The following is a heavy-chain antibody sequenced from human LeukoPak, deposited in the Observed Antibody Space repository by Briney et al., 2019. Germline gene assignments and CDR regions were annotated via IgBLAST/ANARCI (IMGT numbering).Heavy chain of an antibody. CDR2: INPNSGGT. J-gene: IGHJ6*02. Sequence: ASVKVSCTASGYTFTGYSMHWVRQAPGQGLEWMGWINPNSGGTNYAQKFQGRVTMTRDTSISTAYMELSRLRSDDTAIYYCARGEYDILPGYIYYGMDVWGQGTTVTVSS. CDR3: ARGEYDILPGYIYYGMDV. V-gene: IGHV1-2*02. CDR1: GYTFTGYS. D-gene: IGHD3-9*01.